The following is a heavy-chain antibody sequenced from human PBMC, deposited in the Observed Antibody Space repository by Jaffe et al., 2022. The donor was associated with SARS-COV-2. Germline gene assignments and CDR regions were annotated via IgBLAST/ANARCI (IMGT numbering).Heavy chain of an antibody. Sequence: EVQLVQSGAEVKIPGESLKISCKASGYKFSHYWIGWVRQMPGKGLEWMGIIYPADSDTRYSPSFQGQVTISADTSISTAYLQWSGLKASDTALYYCARVYSGVLRGHVVDYWGQGTLVTVSS. CDR2: IYPADSDT. CDR1: GYKFSHYW. CDR3: ARVYSGVLRGHVVDY. D-gene: IGHD1-26*01. V-gene: IGHV5-51*01. J-gene: IGHJ4*02.